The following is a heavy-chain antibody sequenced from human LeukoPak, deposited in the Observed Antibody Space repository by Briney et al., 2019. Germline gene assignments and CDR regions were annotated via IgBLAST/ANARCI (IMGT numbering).Heavy chain of an antibody. CDR3: AKCSTSAYTTGWCNWIDP. V-gene: IGHV3-23*01. CDR1: GFTFTSDA. J-gene: IGHJ5*02. D-gene: IGHD6-19*01. CDR2: TVSRGTT. Sequence: GGSLRLSCVASGFTFTSDAMNWVRQAPGKGLEWVSSTVSRGTTQYADSVKGRFTVSRNTSKNTLYLQMNSLRADDTAVYYCAKCSTSAYTTGWCNWIDPWGQGTLVTVSS.